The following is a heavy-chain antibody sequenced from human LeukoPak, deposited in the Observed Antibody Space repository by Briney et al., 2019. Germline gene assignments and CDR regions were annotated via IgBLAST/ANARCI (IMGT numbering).Heavy chain of an antibody. Sequence: SQTPSLTCAISGDSVSSNSAACNWIRPPPSKGLEWLGRTSYRSTWYKYYAKSVKSRITLNPDTSKNQFSLQLNSVTPEDTAVYYCARGTYDYVWGSYEAPWFDYWGQGTLVTVSS. D-gene: IGHD3-16*01. V-gene: IGHV6-1*01. CDR3: ARGTYDYVWGSYEAPWFDY. CDR1: GDSVSSNSAA. J-gene: IGHJ4*02. CDR2: TSYRSTWYK.